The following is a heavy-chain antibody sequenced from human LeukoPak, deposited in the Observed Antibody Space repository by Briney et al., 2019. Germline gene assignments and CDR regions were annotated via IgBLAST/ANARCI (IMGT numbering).Heavy chain of an antibody. D-gene: IGHD6-19*01. CDR2: INPNSGGT. V-gene: IGHV1-2*04. CDR1: GYTFTGYY. CDR3: ARGLDSSGWYFGY. J-gene: IGHJ4*02. Sequence: ASVKVSCKASGYTFTGYYMHWVRQAPGQGLEWMGGINPNSGGTNYEQKFQGWVTMTRDTSISTAYMELSRLRSDDTAVYYCARGLDSSGWYFGYWGQGTLVTVSS.